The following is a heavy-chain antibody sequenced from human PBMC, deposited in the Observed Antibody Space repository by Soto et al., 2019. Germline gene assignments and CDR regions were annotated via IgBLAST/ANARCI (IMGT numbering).Heavy chain of an antibody. D-gene: IGHD3-3*01. J-gene: IGHJ6*02. V-gene: IGHV3-30*18. Sequence: GGSLRLSCAASGFTFSSYGMHWVRQAPGKGLEWVAVISYDGSNKYYADSVKGRFTISRDNSKNTLYLQMNSLRAEDTAVYYCAKAPFGVVIMAHGMDVWGQGTTVTVSS. CDR3: AKAPFGVVIMAHGMDV. CDR1: GFTFSSYG. CDR2: ISYDGSNK.